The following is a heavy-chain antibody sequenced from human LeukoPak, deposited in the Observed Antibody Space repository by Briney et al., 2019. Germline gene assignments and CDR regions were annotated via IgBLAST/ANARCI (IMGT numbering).Heavy chain of an antibody. Sequence: PSETLSLTCTVSGGSISRSTYYWGWIRQPPGKGLEWIGSIYYSGSTNYNPSLKSRVTISVDTSKNQFSLKLSSVTAADTAVYYCARVRGYYGSGSTPYFDYWGQGTLVTVSS. CDR3: ARVRGYYGSGSTPYFDY. J-gene: IGHJ4*02. CDR2: IYYSGST. D-gene: IGHD3-10*01. V-gene: IGHV4-39*07. CDR1: GGSISRSTYY.